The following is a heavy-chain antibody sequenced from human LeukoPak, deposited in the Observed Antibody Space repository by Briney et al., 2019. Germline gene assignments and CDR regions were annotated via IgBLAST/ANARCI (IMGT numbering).Heavy chain of an antibody. CDR2: MCGTAGCT. Sequence: GGSLRLSCQASGFTFYMYAMSWVRQAPGKGLEWVASMCGTAGCTFYPDSVKGRFTISRDNSKNVLYLRMNSLTAEDTAIYYCAKNRPNFHENSGHYYRRDGDSWGQGTLVTVSS. CDR1: GFTFYMYA. D-gene: IGHD3-22*01. CDR3: AKNRPNFHENSGHYYRRDGDS. V-gene: IGHV3-23*01. J-gene: IGHJ5*01.